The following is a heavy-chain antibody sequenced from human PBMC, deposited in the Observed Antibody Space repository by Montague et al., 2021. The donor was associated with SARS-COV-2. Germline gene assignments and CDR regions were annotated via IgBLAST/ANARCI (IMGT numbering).Heavy chain of an antibody. V-gene: IGHV3-21*01. Sequence: SLRLSCAASGFAFSSYSMNWVRQAPGKGLEWVSSISSSRSSYSYTYSADSVKGRFTISRDNAKSSLYLQMDSLRAEDTAVYYCARADTNDDGDNFDYWGQGTLVTVSS. D-gene: IGHD4-17*01. CDR3: ARADTNDDGDNFDY. CDR1: GFAFSSYS. CDR2: ISSSRSSYSYT. J-gene: IGHJ4*01.